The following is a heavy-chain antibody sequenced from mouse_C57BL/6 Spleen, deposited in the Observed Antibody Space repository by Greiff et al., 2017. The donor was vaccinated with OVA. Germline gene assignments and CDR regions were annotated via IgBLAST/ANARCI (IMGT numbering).Heavy chain of an antibody. CDR1: GYTFTSYW. D-gene: IGHD3-2*02. Sequence: VQLQQSGTELVKPGASVKLSCKASGYTFTSYWMHWVKQRPGQGLEWIGNINPSNGGTNYNEKFKSKATLTVDKSSSTAYMQLSSLTSEDSAVYYCARGDSSGYVGFAYWGQGTLVTVSA. J-gene: IGHJ3*01. CDR3: ARGDSSGYVGFAY. CDR2: INPSNGGT. V-gene: IGHV1-53*01.